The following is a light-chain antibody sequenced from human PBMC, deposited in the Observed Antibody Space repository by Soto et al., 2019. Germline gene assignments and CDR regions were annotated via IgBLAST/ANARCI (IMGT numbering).Light chain of an antibody. CDR3: SSYTSTNTVV. CDR1: SSDVGGYNY. Sequence: QSALTQPASVSGSPGQSITISCTGTSSDVGGYNYVSWYQQHPGKAPKLMICDVSNRPAGVSNRFSGSKSGNTASLTISGLQAEDEADYDCSSYTSTNTVVCGGGTKLTVL. V-gene: IGLV2-14*01. J-gene: IGLJ2*01. CDR2: DVS.